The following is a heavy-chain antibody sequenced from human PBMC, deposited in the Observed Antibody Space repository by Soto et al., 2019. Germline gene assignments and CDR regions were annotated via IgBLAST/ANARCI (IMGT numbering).Heavy chain of an antibody. J-gene: IGHJ5*02. CDR3: AIGPYSSSWRNWFDP. V-gene: IGHV1-8*01. Sequence: QVQLVQSGAEVKKPGASVKVSCKASGYTFTSYDINWVRQATGQGLEWMGWMNPNSGNTGYAQKFQSRVTMTRNTYISTAYMELISLRSEDTAVYYGAIGPYSSSWRNWFDPWGQGTLVTVSS. CDR1: GYTFTSYD. CDR2: MNPNSGNT. D-gene: IGHD6-13*01.